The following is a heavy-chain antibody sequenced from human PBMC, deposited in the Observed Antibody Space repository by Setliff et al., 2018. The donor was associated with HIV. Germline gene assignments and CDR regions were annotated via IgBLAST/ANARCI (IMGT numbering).Heavy chain of an antibody. J-gene: IGHJ4*02. V-gene: IGHV1-69-2*01. CDR1: GYTFPDYY. CDR2: IDPDRGDT. CDR3: AWGTQRPIDS. Sequence: ASVKVSCKVSGYTFPDYYIQWVRLAPGKGLEWMGLIDPDRGDTVYAEKFQGRVTITADRSIDIAYMKLSSLTSEDTAMYFCAWGTQRPIDSWGQGTLVTVSS. D-gene: IGHD3-16*01.